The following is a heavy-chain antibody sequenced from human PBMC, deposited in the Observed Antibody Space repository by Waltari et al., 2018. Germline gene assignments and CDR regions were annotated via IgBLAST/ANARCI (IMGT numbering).Heavy chain of an antibody. CDR3: ARVPSKVVRGVMGWFDP. D-gene: IGHD3-10*01. J-gene: IGHJ5*02. CDR2: IYYSGST. CDR1: GGSISSYY. Sequence: QVQLQESGPGLVKPSETLSLTCTVSGGSISSYYWSWLRQPPGKGLEWIGYIYYSGSTNYNPSLKSRVTISVDTSKNQFSLKLSSVTAADTAVYYCARVPSKVVRGVMGWFDPWGQGTLVTVSS. V-gene: IGHV4-59*01.